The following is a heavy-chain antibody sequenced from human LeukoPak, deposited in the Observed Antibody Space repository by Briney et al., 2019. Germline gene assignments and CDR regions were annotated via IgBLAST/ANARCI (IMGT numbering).Heavy chain of an antibody. J-gene: IGHJ4*02. D-gene: IGHD1-14*01. CDR3: GSPEITGPLVRPA. CDR1: GFTFSTYW. CDR2: VDYDGINT. Sequence: GGSLRLSCAASGFTFSTYWMHWVRQAPGKGLVWVSRVDYDGINTYYADSVKGRFTITRGNAKNTMYLQMTSLRVEDTAVYYCGSPEITGPLVRPAWGQGTLVTVFS. V-gene: IGHV3-74*01.